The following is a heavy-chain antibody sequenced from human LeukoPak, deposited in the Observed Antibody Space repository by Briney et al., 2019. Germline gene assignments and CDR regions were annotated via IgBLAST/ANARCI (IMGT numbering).Heavy chain of an antibody. CDR2: IWHDGSVE. V-gene: IGHV3-33*06. CDR3: AKEGDQFRGYLDA. Sequence: PGGSLRLSCTASGFVFSRLGMQWVCQAPGEGLEWVAMIWHDGSVEEYADSVKGRFTISRDNSQNTLYLQMNSLRDDDTAVYYCAKEGDQFRGYLDAWGKGTTVTVSS. D-gene: IGHD3-16*01. CDR1: GFVFSRLG. J-gene: IGHJ6*03.